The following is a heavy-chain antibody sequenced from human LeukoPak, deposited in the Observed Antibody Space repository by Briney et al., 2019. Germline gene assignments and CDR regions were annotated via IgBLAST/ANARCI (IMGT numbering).Heavy chain of an antibody. V-gene: IGHV3-64D*06. CDR2: ISSNGGST. D-gene: IGHD2-2*01. CDR1: GFTFSSYA. CDR3: VKPCCSSTSCPIDS. J-gene: IGHJ4*02. Sequence: SGGSLTLSCSASGFTFSSYAMHWVRQAPGKGLEYVSAISSNGGSTYYANSVKDSFTISRENSKNTLYLQMSSLRAENTVLYSCVKPCCSSTSCPIDSWGQGNLVTVSS.